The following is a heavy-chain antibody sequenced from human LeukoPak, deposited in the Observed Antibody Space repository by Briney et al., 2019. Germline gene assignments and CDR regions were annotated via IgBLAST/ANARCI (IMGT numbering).Heavy chain of an antibody. Sequence: KPGGSLRLSCAASGFTFSSFSMNWVRQAPGKGLEWVSSISSTSSYIYYADSVKGRFTISRDNAKNSLYLQMNSLRAEDTAVYYCARVERGGSGWYASFYYYYYYMDVWGKGTTVTVSS. J-gene: IGHJ6*03. CDR3: ARVERGGSGWYASFYYYYYYMDV. CDR2: ISSTSSYI. D-gene: IGHD6-19*01. CDR1: GFTFSSFS. V-gene: IGHV3-21*01.